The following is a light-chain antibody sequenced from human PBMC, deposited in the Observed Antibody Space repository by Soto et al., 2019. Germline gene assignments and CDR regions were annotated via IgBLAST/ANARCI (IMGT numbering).Light chain of an antibody. V-gene: IGLV2-14*01. Sequence: QSVLAQPASVSGSPGQSITISCTGTSSDVGGYNYVSWYQQHPGKAPKLVIYEVTKRPSGVSNRFSGSKSGNTASLTISGLQAEDETDYYCSSYTSTNHVVFGGGTQLTV. CDR2: EVT. CDR1: SSDVGGYNY. CDR3: SSYTSTNHVV. J-gene: IGLJ2*01.